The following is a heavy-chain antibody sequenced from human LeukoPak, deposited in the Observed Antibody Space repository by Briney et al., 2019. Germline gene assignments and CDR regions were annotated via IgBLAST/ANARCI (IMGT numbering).Heavy chain of an antibody. CDR1: GFTFSSYA. V-gene: IGHV3-23*01. D-gene: IGHD2-2*01. CDR2: ISGSGGSR. Sequence: GGSLRLSCAASGFTFSSYAMSWARQAPGKGREWVLAISGSGGSRYYEDSVKGRFTISRDNSKNTLYLQMNSLRAEDTAVYYCAKDRDIVVVPAAHAFGGQGTLVTVSS. J-gene: IGHJ4*02. CDR3: AKDRDIVVVPAAHAF.